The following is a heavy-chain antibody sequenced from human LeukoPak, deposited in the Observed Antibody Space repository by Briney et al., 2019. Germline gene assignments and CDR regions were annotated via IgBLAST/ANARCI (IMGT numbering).Heavy chain of an antibody. J-gene: IGHJ6*02. Sequence: GGSLRLSCAASGFTVSSNYMSWVRQAPGKGLEWVSVIYSGGSTYYADSVKGRFTISRDNSKNTLYLQMNSLRAEDTAVYYYARGLSHYYYGMDVWGQGTTVTVSS. D-gene: IGHD3-16*02. CDR1: GFTVSSNY. V-gene: IGHV3-53*01. CDR2: IYSGGST. CDR3: ARGLSHYYYGMDV.